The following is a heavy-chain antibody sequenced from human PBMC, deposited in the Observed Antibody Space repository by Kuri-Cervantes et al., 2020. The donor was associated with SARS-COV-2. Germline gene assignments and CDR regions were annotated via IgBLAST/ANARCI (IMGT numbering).Heavy chain of an antibody. D-gene: IGHD6-19*01. J-gene: IGHJ4*02. V-gene: IGHV4-34*01. Sequence: GSLRLSCAASGFTFSSYSMNWVRQPPGKGLEWIGEINHSGSTYYNPSLKSRVTISVDTSKNQFSLKLSSVTAADTAVYYCARAGIGAVAGNFDYWGQGTLVTVSS. CDR3: ARAGIGAVAGNFDY. CDR1: GFTFSSYS. CDR2: INHSGST.